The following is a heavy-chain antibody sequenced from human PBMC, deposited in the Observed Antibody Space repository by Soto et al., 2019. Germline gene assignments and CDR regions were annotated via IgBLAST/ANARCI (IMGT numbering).Heavy chain of an antibody. CDR2: IKSKTDGGTT. V-gene: IGHV3-15*01. CDR1: GFTFSNGW. CDR3: TTNFHLLWFGELLPIPQLADY. Sequence: PGGSLRLSCAASGFTFSNGWMSWVRQAPGKGLEWVGRIKSKTDGGTTDYAAPVKGRFTISRDDSKNTLYLQMNSLKTEDTAVYYCTTNFHLLWFGELLPIPQLADYWGQGTLVTVSS. J-gene: IGHJ4*02. D-gene: IGHD3-10*01.